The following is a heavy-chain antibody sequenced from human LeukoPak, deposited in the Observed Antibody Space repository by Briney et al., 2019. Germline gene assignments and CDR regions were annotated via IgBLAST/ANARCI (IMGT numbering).Heavy chain of an antibody. D-gene: IGHD4-11*01. CDR2: IFYSGNT. Sequence: SETLSLTCTVSGGSISSYYWSWIRQTPGKGLEWIGYIFYSGNTNYSPSLKSRVTISIDTSKKQFSLRLTSVTTADTAVYFCARTGDYSRSTGGWFDPWGQGTQVTVSS. CDR3: ARTGDYSRSTGGWFDP. J-gene: IGHJ5*02. CDR1: GGSISSYY. V-gene: IGHV4-59*01.